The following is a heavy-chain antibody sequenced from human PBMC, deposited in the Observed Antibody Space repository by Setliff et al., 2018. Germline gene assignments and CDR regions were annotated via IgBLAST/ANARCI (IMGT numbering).Heavy chain of an antibody. CDR2: IIPIFGTA. J-gene: IGHJ6*03. CDR3: ARDSLLRGIFGVVNMGPNYYYMDV. Sequence: ASVKVSCKASGGTFSSYAISWVRQAPGQGLEWMGGIIPIFGTANYAQKFQGRVTITADESTSTAYMELSSLRSEDTAVYYCARDSLLRGIFGVVNMGPNYYYMDVGGKGTTVTVSS. V-gene: IGHV1-69*13. D-gene: IGHD3-3*01. CDR1: GGTFSSYA.